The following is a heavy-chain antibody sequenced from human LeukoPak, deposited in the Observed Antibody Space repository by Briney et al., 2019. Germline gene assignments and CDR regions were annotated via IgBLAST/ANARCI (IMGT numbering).Heavy chain of an antibody. J-gene: IGHJ4*02. Sequence: SETLSLTCAVYGGSFSGYYWSWIRQPAGKGLEWIGEINHSGSTSYNPSLKSRVTISVDTSKNQFSLKLSSVTAADTAVYYCARGIRDWGQGTLVTVSS. CDR3: ARGIRD. CDR2: INHSGST. CDR1: GGSFSGYY. D-gene: IGHD3-3*02. V-gene: IGHV4-34*01.